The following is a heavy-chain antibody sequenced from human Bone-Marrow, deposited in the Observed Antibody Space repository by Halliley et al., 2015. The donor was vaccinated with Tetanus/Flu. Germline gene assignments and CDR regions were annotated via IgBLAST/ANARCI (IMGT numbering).Heavy chain of an antibody. D-gene: IGHD2-2*01. V-gene: IGHV5-51*01. CDR2: IFPDDSYT. CDR1: GYRFTNHW. J-gene: IGHJ3*02. Sequence: QLVQSGVEVRKPGESLNISCQGFGYRFTNHWIGWVRQMPGKGLEWMGIIFPDDSYTRYSPSLQGQVTMSADKSISTAYLQWSNLKASDTSLYYCARRGRYQSFDIWGQGTMVFVSS. CDR3: ARRGRYQSFDI.